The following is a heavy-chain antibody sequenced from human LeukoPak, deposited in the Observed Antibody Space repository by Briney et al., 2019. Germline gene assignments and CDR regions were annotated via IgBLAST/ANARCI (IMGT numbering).Heavy chain of an antibody. V-gene: IGHV3-48*03. D-gene: IGHD4-17*01. CDR3: ARDRVSRLTTVTTQPTFDY. CDR1: GFNFSTYE. CDR2: ISISGTTT. J-gene: IGHJ4*02. Sequence: PGGSLRLSCAASGFNFSTYEMNWVRQAPGKGLEWISYISISGTTTYYADSVKSRFSISRDNAKSSLYLQMNNLRADDSGFYFCARDRVSRLTTVTTQPTFDYWGQGALVTVSS.